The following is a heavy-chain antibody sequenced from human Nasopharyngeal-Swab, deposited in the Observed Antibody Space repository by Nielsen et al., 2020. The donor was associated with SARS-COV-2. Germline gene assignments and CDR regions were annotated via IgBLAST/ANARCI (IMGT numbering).Heavy chain of an antibody. V-gene: IGHV4-34*01. CDR3: ARGPRGRGYSYGRVGY. J-gene: IGHJ4*02. CDR1: GGSFSGYY. Sequence: GSLRLSCAVYGGSFSGYYWSWIRQPPGKGLEWIGEINHSGSTNYNPSLKSRVTISVDTSKNQFSLKLSSVTAADTAVYYCARGPRGRGYSYGRVGYWGQGTLVTVSS. CDR2: INHSGST. D-gene: IGHD5-18*01.